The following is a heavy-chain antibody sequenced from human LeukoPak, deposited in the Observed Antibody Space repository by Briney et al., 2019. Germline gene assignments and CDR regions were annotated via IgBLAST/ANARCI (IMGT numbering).Heavy chain of an antibody. CDR1: GGSISSYY. D-gene: IGHD6-19*01. CDR3: ASGYSSGWPDY. CDR2: IYTSGST. Sequence: SETLSLTCTVSGGSISSYYWSWIRQPAGKGLEWIGRIYTSGSTNYNPSLKSRVTMSVDTSKNQFSLKLRSVTAADTAVYYCASGYSSGWPDYWGQGTLVTVSS. V-gene: IGHV4-4*07. J-gene: IGHJ4*02.